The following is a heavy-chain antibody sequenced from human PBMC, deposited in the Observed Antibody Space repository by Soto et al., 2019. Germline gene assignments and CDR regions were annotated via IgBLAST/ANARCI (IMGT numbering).Heavy chain of an antibody. CDR2: IYPGDSDT. CDR1: GDSFTSYW. D-gene: IGHD5-18*01. Sequence: DSLKISCKGSGDSFTSYWIGWVRQIPGKGLEWMGIIYPGDSDTIYSPSFQGHVTISADKSISTAYLQWSSLKASDTAMYYGARHLKRLPAQLGFKDYYYGRDVWRQGTTVTVSS. J-gene: IGHJ6*02. CDR3: ARHLKRLPAQLGFKDYYYGRDV. V-gene: IGHV5-51*01.